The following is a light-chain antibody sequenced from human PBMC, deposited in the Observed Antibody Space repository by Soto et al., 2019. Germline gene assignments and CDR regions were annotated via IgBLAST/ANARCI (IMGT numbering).Light chain of an antibody. Sequence: DIHLTQSPSFLSASVGYRFTITCRASQGIAGSLAWYQQKPGEAPKLLIYDASALPRGVPSRFRGSGSGTEFTLTISSLQPDDFATYYCQQYNSYSLTFGGGTKVDIK. CDR1: QGIAGS. CDR2: DAS. J-gene: IGKJ4*01. V-gene: IGKV1-9*01. CDR3: QQYNSYSLT.